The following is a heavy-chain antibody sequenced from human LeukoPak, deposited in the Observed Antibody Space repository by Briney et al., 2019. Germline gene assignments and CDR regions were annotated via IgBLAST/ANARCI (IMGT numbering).Heavy chain of an antibody. CDR1: GDSVSSSSAA. CDR2: TYSRSKWYN. D-gene: IGHD1-1*01. CDR3: AREGSDGYLFDY. Sequence: SQTLSLTCAISGDSVSSSSAAWSWIRQSPPRGLEWLGRTYSRSKWYNDYAVSVKSRITINPDTSKNQFSLHLNSMTPEDTAVYYCAREGSDGYLFDYWGQGTLVTVSS. J-gene: IGHJ4*02. V-gene: IGHV6-1*01.